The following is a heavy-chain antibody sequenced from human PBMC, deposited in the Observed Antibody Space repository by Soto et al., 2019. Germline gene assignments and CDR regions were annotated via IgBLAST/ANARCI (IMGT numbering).Heavy chain of an antibody. Sequence: QAQLVESGGGVVQPGRSLRLSCAASGFTFTSYGMHWVRQAPGTRLEWVAVISYDGGLQHYADSVKGRFTISRDNSKNMMLLQMTILRAEDTAVYYCVSDRGYGHASVPYSWGQGTLVSVSS. V-gene: IGHV3-30*03. CDR3: VSDRGYGHASVPYS. J-gene: IGHJ4*02. CDR1: GFTFTSYG. D-gene: IGHD5-18*01. CDR2: ISYDGGLQ.